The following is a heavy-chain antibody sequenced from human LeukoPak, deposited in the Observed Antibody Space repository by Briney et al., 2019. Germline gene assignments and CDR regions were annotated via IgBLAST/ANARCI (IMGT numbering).Heavy chain of an antibody. V-gene: IGHV3-33*08. Sequence: PGRSLTLSCEGSALTFSRYGMHWVRQAPGKGLEWVAVISYDGSDKYYADSVKGRFTISRDNAKNSLYLQMNSLRAEDTAVYYCASLMDAFDIWGQGTMVTVSS. D-gene: IGHD3-16*01. J-gene: IGHJ3*02. CDR2: ISYDGSDK. CDR1: ALTFSRYG. CDR3: ASLMDAFDI.